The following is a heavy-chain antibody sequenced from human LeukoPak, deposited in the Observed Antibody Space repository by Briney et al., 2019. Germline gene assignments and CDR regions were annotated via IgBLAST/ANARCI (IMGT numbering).Heavy chain of an antibody. CDR1: GFTFSSYG. Sequence: GGSLRLSCAASGFTFSSYGMHWVRQAPGKGLEWVAFIRYDGSNKYYADSVKGRFTISRDNSKNTLYLQMNSLRAEGTAVYYCAKAGSGGPYYFDYWGQGTLVTVSS. CDR3: AKAGSGGPYYFDY. J-gene: IGHJ4*02. V-gene: IGHV3-30*02. D-gene: IGHD3-10*01. CDR2: IRYDGSNK.